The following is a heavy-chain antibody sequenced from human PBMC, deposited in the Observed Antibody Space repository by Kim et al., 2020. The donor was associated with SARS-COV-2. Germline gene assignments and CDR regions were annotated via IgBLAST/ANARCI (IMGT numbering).Heavy chain of an antibody. CDR3: ARYKYESRGTQRMYDY. D-gene: IGHD3-22*01. Sequence: SETLSLTCSVSGDSISSYYWSWIRQPPGKGLEWIGYIHHSGSTNYNPSLNSRVIMSADTSKNQLSLKVTSVTAADTAMYYCARYKYESRGTQRMYDYWGQGTLVTVSS. CDR2: IHHSGST. CDR1: GDSISSYY. J-gene: IGHJ4*02. V-gene: IGHV4-59*01.